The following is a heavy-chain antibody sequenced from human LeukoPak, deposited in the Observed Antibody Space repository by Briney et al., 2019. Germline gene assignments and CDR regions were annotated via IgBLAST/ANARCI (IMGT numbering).Heavy chain of an antibody. CDR1: GCTFTSYG. J-gene: IGHJ6*02. V-gene: IGHV1-18*01. Sequence: ASVKVSCKASGCTFTSYGISWVRQAPGQGLEWMGWISAYNGNTNYAQKLQGRVTMTTDTSTSTAYMELRSLRSDDTAVYYCARDRDVVVVAATLLTRYYYYGMDVWGQGTTVTVSS. D-gene: IGHD2-15*01. CDR2: ISAYNGNT. CDR3: ARDRDVVVVAATLLTRYYYYGMDV.